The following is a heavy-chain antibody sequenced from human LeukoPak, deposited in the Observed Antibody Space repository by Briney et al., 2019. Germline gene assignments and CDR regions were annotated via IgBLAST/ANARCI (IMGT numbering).Heavy chain of an antibody. D-gene: IGHD2-2*01. CDR2: IYYSGTT. CDR1: GDSINDYY. J-gene: IGHJ5*02. V-gene: IGHV4-59*13. Sequence: SETLSLTCTLSGDSINDYYWTCIRQPPGEGLEWIGYIYYSGTTTYNTSLRCRVTFPLDTSKNQYSLKLSSVTAADTDVYYLARRFCSRPGCHRAFNWFDPWGQGTLVTVSS. CDR3: ARRFCSRPGCHRAFNWFDP.